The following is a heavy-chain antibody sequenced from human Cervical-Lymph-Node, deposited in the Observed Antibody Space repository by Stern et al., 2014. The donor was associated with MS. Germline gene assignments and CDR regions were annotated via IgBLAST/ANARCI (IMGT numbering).Heavy chain of an antibody. CDR3: AGEQLERAGFDY. J-gene: IGHJ4*02. Sequence: EVQLLESWAGLVKSWESLRLSCAVSGFTFTSSTMNWGRQPPGHSLERVSSISTSSSYTYYADSVKGRFITSRDNDKSSLSLQMNSMRAEDTAVYYCAGEQLERAGFDYWGQGTLVTVSS. D-gene: IGHD6-13*01. V-gene: IGHV3-21*01. CDR2: ISTSSSYT. CDR1: GFTFTSST.